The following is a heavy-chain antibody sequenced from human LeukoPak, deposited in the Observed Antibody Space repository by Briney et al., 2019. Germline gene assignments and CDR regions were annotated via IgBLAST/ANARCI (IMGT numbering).Heavy chain of an antibody. CDR1: GFTFSSYS. CDR2: INSDSSTI. V-gene: IGHV3-48*01. D-gene: IGHD4-11*01. CDR3: ARYLRLAPLDF. Sequence: PGGSLRLSCAASGFTFSSYSMNWVRQAPGKGLEWVSYINSDSSTIYYADSVKGRFTISRDNARNSLYLQMNSLRAEDTAMYYCARYLRLAPLDFWGPGTLVTVSS. J-gene: IGHJ4*02.